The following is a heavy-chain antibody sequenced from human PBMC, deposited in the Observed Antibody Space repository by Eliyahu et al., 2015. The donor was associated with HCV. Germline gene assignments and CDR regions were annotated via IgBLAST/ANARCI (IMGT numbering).Heavy chain of an antibody. CDR1: GFTFIDYT. CDR2: ISSDSDYI. Sequence: EMQLVESGGGLVQPGGSLXLXXAASGFTFIDYTIXWVRQAPGKGLEWVSSISSDSDYIYYAASVKGRLTVSRDNAKNSLYLQMNSLRPEDTAVYYCTRSSLDRTVFDIWGQGTKVAVSS. V-gene: IGHV3-21*01. CDR3: TRSSLDRTVFDI. D-gene: IGHD1-1*01. J-gene: IGHJ3*02.